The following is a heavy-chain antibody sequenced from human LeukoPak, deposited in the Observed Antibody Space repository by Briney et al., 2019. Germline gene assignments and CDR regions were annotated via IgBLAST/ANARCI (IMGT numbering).Heavy chain of an antibody. CDR2: ISGDGITT. CDR3: VRGDGWFGELLNFDN. D-gene: IGHD3-10*01. J-gene: IGHJ4*02. CDR1: GFTFDDYA. Sequence: GGSLRLSCAASGFTFDDYAMHWVRQAPGKGLEWVSRISGDGITTYYADSVKGRFTISRDNAKNSLYLQMNSLRDEDTAVYYCVRGDGWFGELLNFDNWGQGTLVTVSS. V-gene: IGHV3-43*02.